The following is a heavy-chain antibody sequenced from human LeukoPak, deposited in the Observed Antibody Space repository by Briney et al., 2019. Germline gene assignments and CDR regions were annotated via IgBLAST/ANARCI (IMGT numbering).Heavy chain of an antibody. CDR3: AICYGANEGSFDY. Sequence: SETLSLTCTVSGGSISSSSYYWGWIRQPPGKGLEWIGSIYYSGSTYYNPSLKSRVTIPVDTSKNQFSLKLSSVTAADTAVYYCAICYGANEGSFDYWGQGTLVTVSS. V-gene: IGHV4-39*01. CDR2: IYYSGST. CDR1: GGSISSSSYY. J-gene: IGHJ4*02. D-gene: IGHD4-17*01.